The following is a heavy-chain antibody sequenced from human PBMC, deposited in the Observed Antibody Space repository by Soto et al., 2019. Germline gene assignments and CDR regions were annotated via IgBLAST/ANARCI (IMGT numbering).Heavy chain of an antibody. J-gene: IGHJ4*02. CDR3: ARESSRSWYRRGAIDY. D-gene: IGHD6-13*01. Sequence: EVQLVESGGGLVQPGGSLRLSCAASGFTFSRYWMSWVRQAPGKGLEWVANIKQDGSEKYYVDSVKGRFTISRDNAKNSLDLQMNSRRAEDTAVYYCARESSRSWYRRGAIDYWGQGTLVTVSS. CDR1: GFTFSRYW. CDR2: IKQDGSEK. V-gene: IGHV3-7*03.